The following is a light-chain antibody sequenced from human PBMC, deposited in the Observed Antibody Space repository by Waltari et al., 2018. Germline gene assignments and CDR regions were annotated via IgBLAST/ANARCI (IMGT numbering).Light chain of an antibody. J-gene: IGKJ2*01. Sequence: EIVLTQSPGTLSLSPGDRATLSCRASQRVSSSYLAWYQQKPGQAPRLLIYGASSRATGIPDRFSGSGSGTDFTLTISRLEPEDFAVYYCQQYGSSPAYTFGQGTKLEIK. V-gene: IGKV3-20*01. CDR3: QQYGSSPAYT. CDR1: QRVSSSY. CDR2: GAS.